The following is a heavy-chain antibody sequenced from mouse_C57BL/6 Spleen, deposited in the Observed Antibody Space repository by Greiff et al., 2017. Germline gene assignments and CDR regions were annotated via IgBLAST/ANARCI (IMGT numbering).Heavy chain of an antibody. CDR2: IDPANGNT. Sequence: EVKLLESVAELVRPGASVKLSCTASGFNIKNTYMHWVKQRPEQGLEWIGRIDPANGNTKYAPKFQGKATITADTSSNTAYLQLSSLTSEDTAIYYCASTAQATSWFAYWGQGTLVTVSA. J-gene: IGHJ3*01. CDR3: ASTAQATSWFAY. CDR1: GFNIKNTY. D-gene: IGHD3-2*02. V-gene: IGHV14-3*01.